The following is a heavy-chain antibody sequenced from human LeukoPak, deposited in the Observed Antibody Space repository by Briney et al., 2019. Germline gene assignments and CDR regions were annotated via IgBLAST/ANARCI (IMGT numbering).Heavy chain of an antibody. D-gene: IGHD6-19*01. Sequence: ASVKVSCKASGYTFTSCYMHWVRQAPGQGLEWMGIINPSGGSTSYAQKFQGRVTITRHMSTSTVYMELSSLRSEDTAVYYCARGERQWLVLWGQGTLVTVSS. V-gene: IGHV1-46*01. J-gene: IGHJ4*02. CDR2: INPSGGST. CDR1: GYTFTSCY. CDR3: ARGERQWLVL.